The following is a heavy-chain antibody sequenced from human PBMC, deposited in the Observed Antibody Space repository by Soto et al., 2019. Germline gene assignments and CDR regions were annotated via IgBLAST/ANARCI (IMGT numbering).Heavy chain of an antibody. D-gene: IGHD6-13*01. J-gene: IGHJ6*02. CDR3: ARARAAGRGMDV. V-gene: IGHV3-33*01. CDR2: IWYDGSNK. Sequence: QVQLVESGGGVVQPGRSLRLSCAASGFTFSSYGMHWVRQAPGKGLEWVAVIWYDGSNKYYADSVKGRFTISRDNSKNTLYVQMNSLRAEDTAVYYGARARAAGRGMDVWGQGTTVTVSS. CDR1: GFTFSSYG.